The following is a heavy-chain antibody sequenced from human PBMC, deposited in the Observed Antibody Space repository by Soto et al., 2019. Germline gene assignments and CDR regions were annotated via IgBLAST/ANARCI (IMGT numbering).Heavy chain of an antibody. V-gene: IGHV3-21*04. CDR3: ARDLTTVVTAEVRANDY. D-gene: IGHD2-15*01. CDR2: ISSSSSYI. CDR1: GFTFSSYS. J-gene: IGHJ4*02. Sequence: GGSLRLSCAASGFTFSSYSMNWVRQAPGKGLEWVSSISSSSSYIYYADSVKGRFTISRDNAKNSLYLQMNSLRAEDTAVDYCARDLTTVVTAEVRANDYWGQGTLVTVSS.